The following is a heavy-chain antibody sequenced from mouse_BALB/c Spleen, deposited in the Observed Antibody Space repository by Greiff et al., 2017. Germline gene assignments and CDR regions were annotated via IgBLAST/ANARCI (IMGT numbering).Heavy chain of an antibody. CDR3: AIDYGYYYAMDY. CDR1: GFTFSSFG. V-gene: IGHV5-17*02. J-gene: IGHJ4*01. D-gene: IGHD1-1*01. Sequence: EVKLMESGGGLVQPGGSRKLSCAASGFTFSSFGMHWVRQAPEKGLEWVAYISSGSSTIYYADTVKGRFTISRDNPKNTLFLQMTSLRSEDTAMYYCAIDYGYYYAMDYWGQGTSVTVSS. CDR2: ISSGSSTI.